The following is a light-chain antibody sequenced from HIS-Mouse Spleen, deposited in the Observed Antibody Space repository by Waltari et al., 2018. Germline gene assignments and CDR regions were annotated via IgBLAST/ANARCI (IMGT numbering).Light chain of an antibody. Sequence: SYELTQPPSVSVSPGQTASITCSGDNLGDKYACWYQQKPGQSPVQVIYQDSKRPSGIPERFSGSNSGNTATLTIRGTQAMDEADYYCQAWDSSTDVVFGGGTKLTVL. V-gene: IGLV3-1*01. CDR2: QDS. J-gene: IGLJ2*01. CDR1: NLGDKY. CDR3: QAWDSSTDVV.